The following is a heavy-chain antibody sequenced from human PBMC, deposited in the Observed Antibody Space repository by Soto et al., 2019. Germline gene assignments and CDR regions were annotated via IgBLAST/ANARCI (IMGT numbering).Heavy chain of an antibody. V-gene: IGHV3-30-3*01. CDR3: ANSEIVPRSWYRYYFDY. D-gene: IGHD6-13*01. J-gene: IGHJ4*02. CDR1: AFSVSSDS. CDR2: ISYEGSNK. Sequence: SLRLSWPASAFSVSSDSMHCVRQAPGTGLEWVAVISYEGSNKYYADSVTGRFTISRDNSKNTLYLQKNNLRAEDTAVYYFANSEIVPRSWYRYYFDYWGQGTLVTVSS.